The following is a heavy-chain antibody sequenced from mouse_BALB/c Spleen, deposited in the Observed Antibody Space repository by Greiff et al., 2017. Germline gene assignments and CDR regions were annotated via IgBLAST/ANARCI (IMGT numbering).Heavy chain of an antibody. Sequence: VQLQQSGAELMKPGASVKISCKATGYTFSSYWIEWVKQRPGHGLEWIGEILPGSGSTNYNEKFKGKATFTADTSSNTAYMQLSSLTSEDSAVYYCAREGPITTATYAMDYWGQGTSVTVSS. D-gene: IGHD1-2*01. CDR1: GYTFSSYW. CDR2: ILPGSGST. CDR3: AREGPITTATYAMDY. V-gene: IGHV1-9*01. J-gene: IGHJ4*01.